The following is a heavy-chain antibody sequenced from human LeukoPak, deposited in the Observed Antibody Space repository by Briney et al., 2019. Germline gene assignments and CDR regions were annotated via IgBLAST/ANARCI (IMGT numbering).Heavy chain of an antibody. CDR3: ATRASSGSPAAYWNFDL. V-gene: IGHV1-24*01. J-gene: IGHJ2*01. Sequence: GASVKVSCTVSGYTLTELSMHWVRQAPGKGLEWMGGFDPEDGETICAQEFQGRVTMTEDTSTDTAYMELSSLRSEDTAVCYCATRASSGSPAAYWNFDLWGRGTLVTVSS. CDR2: FDPEDGET. CDR1: GYTLTELS. D-gene: IGHD3-22*01.